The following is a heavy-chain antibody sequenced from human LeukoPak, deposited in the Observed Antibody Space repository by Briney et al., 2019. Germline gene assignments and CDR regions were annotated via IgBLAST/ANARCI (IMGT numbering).Heavy chain of an antibody. V-gene: IGHV3-13*01. J-gene: IGHJ3*02. CDR3: ARGGGYYFKDAFDI. Sequence: GGSLRLSCAASGFTFSSYDMHWDRQATGKGLEWVSAIGTAGDTYYPGSVKGRFTISRENAKNSLYLQMNSLRAGDTAVYYCARGGGYYFKDAFDIWGQGTMVTVSS. D-gene: IGHD3-22*01. CDR2: IGTAGDT. CDR1: GFTFSSYD.